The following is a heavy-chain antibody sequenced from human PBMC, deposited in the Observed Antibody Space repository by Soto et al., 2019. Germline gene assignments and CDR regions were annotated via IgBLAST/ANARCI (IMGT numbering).Heavy chain of an antibody. V-gene: IGHV3-15*01. J-gene: IGHJ6*02. Sequence: PGGSLRLSCAASGFTFSNAWMSWVRQAPGKGLEWVGRIKSKTDGGTTDYAAPVKGRFTISRDDSKNTLYLQMNSLKTEDTAVYYCTTDLVGYREYGSGSYPNGGGMDVWGQGTTVTVSS. CDR3: TTDLVGYREYGSGSYPNGGGMDV. D-gene: IGHD3-10*01. CDR2: IKSKTDGGTT. CDR1: GFTFSNAW.